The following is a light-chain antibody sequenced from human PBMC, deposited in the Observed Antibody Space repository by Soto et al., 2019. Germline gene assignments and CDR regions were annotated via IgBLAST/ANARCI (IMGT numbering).Light chain of an antibody. CDR3: EQAGSFPIN. CDR2: DAS. CDR1: QNIKTY. Sequence: DIQMTQSPSSLAASVGYIVTITCRASQNIKTYLNWYQQKPGKAPELLIYDASSLQSGVPPRFSGSGSGTDFTLTISSLQPEDFATYYCEQAGSFPINFGQGTRLEIK. J-gene: IGKJ5*01. V-gene: IGKV1-12*01.